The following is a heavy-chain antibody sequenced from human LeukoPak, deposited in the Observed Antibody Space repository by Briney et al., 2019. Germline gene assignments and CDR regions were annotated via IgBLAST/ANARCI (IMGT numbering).Heavy chain of an antibody. D-gene: IGHD6-6*01. Sequence: ASVKVSCKASVYTFTSYDINWVRQARGQGLEWMGWINPDSGITGYAQKFQGRVTMTRNTSITTAYMELSSLRSEDTAVYYCARGVRQDYWGQGTLVTVPS. CDR3: ARGVRQDY. CDR2: INPDSGIT. CDR1: VYTFTSYD. J-gene: IGHJ4*02. V-gene: IGHV1-8*01.